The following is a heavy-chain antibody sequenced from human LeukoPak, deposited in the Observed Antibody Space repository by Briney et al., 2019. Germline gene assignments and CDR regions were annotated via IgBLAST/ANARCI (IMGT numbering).Heavy chain of an antibody. J-gene: IGHJ4*02. D-gene: IGHD6-19*01. CDR1: GYTFTRYG. CDR2: IGGYNGNT. Sequence: ASVKLSCTAAGYTFTRYGISWVRQAPGQGLEWVGWIGGYNGNTNYAQKSQGRVTMTTDTTTSTAYMELRSLRSDDTAVYYCARDLAVATLPTFDYWGQGILVTVSS. V-gene: IGHV1-18*01. CDR3: ARDLAVATLPTFDY.